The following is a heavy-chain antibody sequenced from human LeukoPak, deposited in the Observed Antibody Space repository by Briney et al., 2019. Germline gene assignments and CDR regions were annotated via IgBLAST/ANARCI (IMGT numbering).Heavy chain of an antibody. V-gene: IGHV3-49*03. CDR2: IRSKAYGGTT. CDR1: GFTFGDYA. D-gene: IGHD1-26*01. CDR3: TRDGSGSYYYYYGMDV. J-gene: IGHJ6*02. Sequence: PSGGSLRLSCTASGFTFGDYAMSWFRQAPGKGLEWVGFIRSKAYGGTTEYAASVKGRFTISRDDSKSIAYLQMNSLKTEDTAVYYCTRDGSGSYYYYYGMDVWGQGTTVTVSS.